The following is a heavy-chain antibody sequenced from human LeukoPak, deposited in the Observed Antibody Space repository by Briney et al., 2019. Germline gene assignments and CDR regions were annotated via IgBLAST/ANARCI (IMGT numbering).Heavy chain of an antibody. CDR3: ARDVGHCGFDY. CDR1: GYTFTSYY. D-gene: IGHD2-21*02. J-gene: IGHJ4*02. V-gene: IGHV1-46*01. Sequence: GASVKVSCKASGYTFTSYYMHWVRQAPGQGLEWMGIINPSGGSTSYAQKFQGRVTMTRDMSTSTVYMELSSLRSEDTAVYYCARDVGHCGFDYWGQGTLVTVSS. CDR2: INPSGGST.